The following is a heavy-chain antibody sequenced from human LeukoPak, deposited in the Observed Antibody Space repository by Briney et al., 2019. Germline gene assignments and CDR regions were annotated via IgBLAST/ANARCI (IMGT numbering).Heavy chain of an antibody. CDR1: RDIVSSNIAS. D-gene: IGHD6-19*01. J-gene: IGHJ4*02. V-gene: IGHV6-1*01. CDR2: TYYRTKWYN. CDR3: ARGRYSSGWYYFEY. Sequence: SQALSLTCAISRDIVSSNIASWNWITQSPSRGREWRGSTYYRTKWYNDYAVSVKSRITINPDTYKSQFYLQMNSVTPEDTAVYYCARGRYSSGWYYFEYWGQGTLVTVSS.